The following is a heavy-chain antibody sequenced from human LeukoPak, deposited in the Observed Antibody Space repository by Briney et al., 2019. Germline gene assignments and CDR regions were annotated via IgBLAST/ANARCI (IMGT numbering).Heavy chain of an antibody. Sequence: SETLSLTCTVSGGSISSYYWSWIRQPPGKGLEWIGYIYYSGSTNYNPFLKSRVTISVDTSKNQFSLKLSSVTAADTAVYYCARVAPFDWLGVDAFDIWGQGTMVTVSS. CDR2: IYYSGST. J-gene: IGHJ3*02. V-gene: IGHV4-59*12. CDR1: GGSISSYY. D-gene: IGHD3-9*01. CDR3: ARVAPFDWLGVDAFDI.